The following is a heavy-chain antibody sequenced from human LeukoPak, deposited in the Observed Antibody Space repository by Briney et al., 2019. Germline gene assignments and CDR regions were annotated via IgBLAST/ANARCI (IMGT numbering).Heavy chain of an antibody. V-gene: IGHV3-53*04. Sequence: GGSLRLSCAASGFTYSSYGMNWVRQAPGKGLEWVSVIYSGGSTYYADSVKGRFTISRHNSKNTLYLQMNSLRAEDTAVYYCARAPEWLIFDYWGQGTLVTVSS. J-gene: IGHJ4*02. CDR2: IYSGGST. CDR1: GFTYSSYG. CDR3: ARAPEWLIFDY. D-gene: IGHD6-19*01.